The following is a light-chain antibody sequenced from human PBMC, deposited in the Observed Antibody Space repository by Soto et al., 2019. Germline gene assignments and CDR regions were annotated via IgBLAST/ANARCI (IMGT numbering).Light chain of an antibody. CDR3: QQYGSSLIT. Sequence: EIVLTPSPGTLSLSPGERATLSCRASQSVSNNYLAWYQQKPGQAPRLLIYGASSRATGIPDRCSGSGSGTDFTLTISRLEQEDFAVDYCQQYGSSLITFGQGTRLDIK. CDR1: QSVSNNY. CDR2: GAS. J-gene: IGKJ5*01. V-gene: IGKV3-20*01.